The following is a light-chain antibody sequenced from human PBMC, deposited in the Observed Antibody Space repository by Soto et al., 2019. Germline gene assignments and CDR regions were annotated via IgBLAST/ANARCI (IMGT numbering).Light chain of an antibody. Sequence: EIVLTQSPVTLSLSPGERATLSCRASQSVGGNLDWYQQIPGQAPRLLIYDASNRATGTPARFSGSGSGTDFTLTISSLEPEDFAVYYCQQRTNWPPWTFGQGTKVEIK. CDR3: QQRTNWPPWT. J-gene: IGKJ1*01. V-gene: IGKV3-11*01. CDR2: DAS. CDR1: QSVGGN.